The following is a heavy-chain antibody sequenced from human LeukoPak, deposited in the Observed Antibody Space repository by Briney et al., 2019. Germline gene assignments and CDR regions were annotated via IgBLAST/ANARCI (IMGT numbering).Heavy chain of an antibody. V-gene: IGHV4-31*03. Sequence: SETLSLTCTVSGGSISSGGYYWSWIRQHPGKGLEWIGYIYYSGSTYYNPSLKSRVTISVDTSKNQFSLKLSSVTAADTAVYYCARHNRNYYYYYMDVWGKGTTVTVSS. J-gene: IGHJ6*03. CDR2: IYYSGST. CDR3: ARHNRNYYYYYMDV. CDR1: GGSISSGGYY.